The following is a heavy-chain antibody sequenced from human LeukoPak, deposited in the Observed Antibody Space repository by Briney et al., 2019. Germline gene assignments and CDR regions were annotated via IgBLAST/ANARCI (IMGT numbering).Heavy chain of an antibody. CDR1: GFTFSSYA. D-gene: IGHD6-13*01. CDR2: ISGSGDNT. CDR3: AKVSWANYFDY. Sequence: GGSLRPSCAVSGFTFSSYAMSWVRQAPGKGLEWVSTISGSGDNTYSADSVRGRFTISRDNSKNTLYLQMNSLRAEDTAIYYCAKVSWANYFDYWGQGTLVTVSS. J-gene: IGHJ4*02. V-gene: IGHV3-23*01.